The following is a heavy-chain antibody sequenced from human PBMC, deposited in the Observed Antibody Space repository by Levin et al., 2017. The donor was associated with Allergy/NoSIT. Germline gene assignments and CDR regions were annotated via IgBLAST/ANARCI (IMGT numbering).Heavy chain of an antibody. CDR1: GGSISSGGYY. V-gene: IGHV4-31*03. CDR3: ARVFGTAYYYYYMDV. CDR2: IYYSGST. D-gene: IGHD3-3*01. J-gene: IGHJ6*03. Sequence: PSETLSLTCTVSGGSISSGGYYWSWIRQHPGKGLEWIGYIYYSGSTYYNPSLKSRVTISVDTSKNQFSLKLSSVTAADTAVYYCARVFGTAYYYYYMDVWGKGTTVTVSS.